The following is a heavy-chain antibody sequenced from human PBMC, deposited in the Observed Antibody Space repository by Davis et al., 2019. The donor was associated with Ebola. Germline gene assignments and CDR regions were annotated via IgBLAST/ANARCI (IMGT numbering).Heavy chain of an antibody. J-gene: IGHJ4*02. Sequence: GESLKISCAASGFTFSNYWMHWVRQAPGKGLVWVSRINTDGSSTNYADSVKGRFTISRDNARNTLYLQMSSLRAEDTAVYYCARVATAGTFLDYWGQGILVTVSS. CDR1: GFTFSNYW. CDR2: INTDGSST. CDR3: ARVATAGTFLDY. D-gene: IGHD6-13*01. V-gene: IGHV3-74*01.